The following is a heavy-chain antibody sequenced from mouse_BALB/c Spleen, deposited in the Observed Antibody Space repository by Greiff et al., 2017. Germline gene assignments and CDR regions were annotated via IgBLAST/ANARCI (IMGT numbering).Heavy chain of an antibody. V-gene: IGHV1-5*01. CDR3: TRGKLGLAY. J-gene: IGHJ3*01. Sequence: VQLQQSGTVLARPGASVKMSCKASGYSFTSYWMHWVKQRPGQGLEWIGAIYPGNSDTSYNQKFKGKATLTADKSSSTAYMELRSLTSEDSAVYYCTRGKLGLAYWGQGTLVTVSA. CDR1: GYSFTSYW. D-gene: IGHD4-1*01. CDR2: IYPGNSDT.